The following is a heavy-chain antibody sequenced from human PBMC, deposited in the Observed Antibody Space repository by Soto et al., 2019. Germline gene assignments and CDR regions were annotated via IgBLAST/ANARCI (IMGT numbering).Heavy chain of an antibody. D-gene: IGHD2-8*01. CDR2: VYYTGRT. Sequence: SETLSLTCTVSVGSISGHYWTWIRQPPGKGLEWLGYVYYTGRTNYNPSVHSRITISVDTSKNQFSLKLTSVTAADTAVYYCARDYASVFDPWGQGTLVT. V-gene: IGHV4-59*11. CDR3: ARDYASVFDP. CDR1: VGSISGHY. J-gene: IGHJ5*02.